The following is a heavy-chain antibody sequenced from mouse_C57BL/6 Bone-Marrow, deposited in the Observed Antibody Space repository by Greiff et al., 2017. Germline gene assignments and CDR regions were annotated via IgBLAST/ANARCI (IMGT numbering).Heavy chain of an antibody. CDR3: SRQVTTVLATKYFDV. V-gene: IGHV5-9*01. CDR1: GFTFSSYT. CDR2: ISGGGGNT. J-gene: IGHJ1*03. D-gene: IGHD1-1*01. Sequence: EVKVEESGGGLVKPGGSLKLSCAASGFTFSSYTMSWVRQTPEKRLQWVAAISGGGGNTYYPDSVKGRFTISSDNDKNILYLQMSSLRSEDTALYYCSRQVTTVLATKYFDVWGTGTTVTVSS.